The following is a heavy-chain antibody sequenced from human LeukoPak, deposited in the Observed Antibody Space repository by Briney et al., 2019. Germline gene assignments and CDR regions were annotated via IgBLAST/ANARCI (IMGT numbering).Heavy chain of an antibody. J-gene: IGHJ4*02. CDR3: ARIAVAGQSF. D-gene: IGHD6-19*01. CDR1: GFTFSDYY. V-gene: IGHV4-34*01. Sequence: GSLRPSCAASGFTFSDYYMSWIRQAPGKGLEWIGEINHSGSTNYNPSLKSRVTISVDTSKNQFSLKLSSVTAADTAVYYCARIAVAGQSFWGQGTLVTVSS. CDR2: INHSGST.